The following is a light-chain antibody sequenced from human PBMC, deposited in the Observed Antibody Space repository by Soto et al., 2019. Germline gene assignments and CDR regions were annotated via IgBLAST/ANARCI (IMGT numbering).Light chain of an antibody. CDR3: QQYNNWPAYT. J-gene: IGKJ2*01. CDR2: AAS. V-gene: IGKV1-17*01. CDR1: QGVTND. Sequence: DIQMTQSPSSLSASVGDRVTITCRASQGVTNDLGWYQQKPGKAPKRLIYAASSLQSGVPSRFSGSGSGTEFTLTISSLQPEDFAVYYCQQYNNWPAYTFGQGTKVDIK.